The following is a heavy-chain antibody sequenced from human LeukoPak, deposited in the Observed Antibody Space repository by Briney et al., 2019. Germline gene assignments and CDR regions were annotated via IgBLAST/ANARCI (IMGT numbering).Heavy chain of an antibody. D-gene: IGHD3-22*01. CDR1: GFTFSNYA. Sequence: GGSLRLSCAASGFTFSNYAMSWVRQAPGKGLEWVSTISGSGGTAYYADSVKSRFTISRDNSKNTLYLQMNSLRAEDTAVYYCAKDRAMIRPTYFDYWGQGTLVTVSS. V-gene: IGHV3-23*01. J-gene: IGHJ4*02. CDR3: AKDRAMIRPTYFDY. CDR2: ISGSGGTA.